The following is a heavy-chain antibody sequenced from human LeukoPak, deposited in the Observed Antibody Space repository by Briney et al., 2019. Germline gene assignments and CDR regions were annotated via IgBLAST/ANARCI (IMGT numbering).Heavy chain of an antibody. CDR1: GFTFSSYS. Sequence: NPGGSLRLSCAASGFTFSSYSMNWVRQAPGKGLEWVSSISSSSSYIYYADSVKGRFTISRDNAKNSLYLQMNSLRAEDTAVYYCARDRRGYEGDYGMDVWGQGTTVTVSS. CDR2: ISSSSSYI. CDR3: ARDRRGYEGDYGMDV. J-gene: IGHJ6*02. V-gene: IGHV3-21*01. D-gene: IGHD3-3*01.